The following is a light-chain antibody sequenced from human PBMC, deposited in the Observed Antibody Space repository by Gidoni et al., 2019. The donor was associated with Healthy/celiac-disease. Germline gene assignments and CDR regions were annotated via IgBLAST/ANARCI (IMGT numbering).Light chain of an antibody. J-gene: IGLJ2*01. CDR3: NCRDSSGNQGV. CDR1: SLRSYY. CDR2: GKN. V-gene: IGLV3-19*01. Sequence: SSELTQDPAVSVALGQTVRITCQGDSLRSYYASWYQQKPGQAPVLVIYGKNNRPSGIPDRFSGSSAGNTASLTISGQQEEEEDDYCSNCRDSSGNQGVFGGGTKLTVL.